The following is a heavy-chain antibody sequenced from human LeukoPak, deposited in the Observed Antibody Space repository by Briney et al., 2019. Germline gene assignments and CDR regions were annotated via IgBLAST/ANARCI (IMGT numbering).Heavy chain of an antibody. CDR1: GYSINSGYY. D-gene: IGHD2-2*01. J-gene: IGHJ6*03. CDR3: ARGDCSSTICYSPMDV. Sequence: SETLSLTCTVSGYSINSGYYWVWIRPPPGKGLEWIGSIYRTGSTNYNPSLKSRVTISLDTSKNQFSLKVSSVTAADTAVYYCARGDCSSTICYSPMDVWGKGTTVTVSS. V-gene: IGHV4-38-2*02. CDR2: IYRTGST.